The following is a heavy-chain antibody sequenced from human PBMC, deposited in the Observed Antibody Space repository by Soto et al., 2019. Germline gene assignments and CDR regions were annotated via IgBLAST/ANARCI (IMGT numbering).Heavy chain of an antibody. CDR2: IIAYIGNT. Sequence: ASVKVSCKASGGTFSSYASSWVRQAPGQGLEWMGGIIAYIGNTNYAQKLQGRVTITTDTSTSTAYMELRSLRSDDTAVYYCARARGYSGYDSPYYSDYWGQGTLVTVSS. CDR1: GGTFSSYA. V-gene: IGHV1-18*01. D-gene: IGHD5-12*01. J-gene: IGHJ4*02. CDR3: ARARGYSGYDSPYYSDY.